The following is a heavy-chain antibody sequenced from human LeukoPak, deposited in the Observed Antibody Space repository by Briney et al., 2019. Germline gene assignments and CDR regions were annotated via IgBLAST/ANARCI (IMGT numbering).Heavy chain of an antibody. V-gene: IGHV4-39*01. D-gene: IGHD6-13*01. CDR2: IYYSGST. J-gene: IGHJ6*04. CDR1: GGSISSSSYY. CDR3: ARHRRDVAAAGGDWFDP. Sequence: SETLSLTCTVSGGSISSSSYYWGWIRQPPGKGLEWIGSIYYSGSTYYNPSLKSRATISVDTSKNQFSLKLSSVTAADTAVYYCARHRRDVAAAGGDWFDPWGKGTTVTVSS.